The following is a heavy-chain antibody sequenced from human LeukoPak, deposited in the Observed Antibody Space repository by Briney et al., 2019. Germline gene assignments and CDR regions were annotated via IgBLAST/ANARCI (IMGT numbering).Heavy chain of an antibody. CDR1: GFTFSSYG. CDR2: ISYDGSNK. V-gene: IGHV3-30*18. D-gene: IGHD3-10*01. J-gene: IGHJ6*04. CDR3: ANQPYYYGSRSYPGMDV. Sequence: PGRSLRLSCAASGFTFSSYGMHWVRQAPGKGLEWVAVISYDGSNKYYADSVKGRFTISRDNSKNTLYLQMNSLRAEDTAVYYCANQPYYYGSRSYPGMDVWGKGTTVTVSS.